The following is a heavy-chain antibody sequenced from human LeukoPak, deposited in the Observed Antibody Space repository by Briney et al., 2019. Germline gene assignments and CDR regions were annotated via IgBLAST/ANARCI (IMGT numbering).Heavy chain of an antibody. J-gene: IGHJ3*02. D-gene: IGHD3-3*01. V-gene: IGHV3-21*01. CDR2: ISSSSSYI. CDR3: ARDISFGSITIFGGPLWAFDI. CDR1: GFTFSSYS. Sequence: PGGSLRLSCAASGFTFSSYSMNWVRQAPGKGLEWVSSISSSSSYIYYADSVKGRFTISRDNAKNSLYLQMNSLRAEDTAVYYCARDISFGSITIFGGPLWAFDIWGQGTMVTVSS.